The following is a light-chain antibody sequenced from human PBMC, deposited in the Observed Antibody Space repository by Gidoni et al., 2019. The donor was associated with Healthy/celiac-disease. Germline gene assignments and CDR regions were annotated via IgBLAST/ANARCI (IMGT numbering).Light chain of an antibody. J-gene: IGKJ2*01. CDR3: QQYNSPRDT. Sequence: DIQMTQSPSTLSASVGDRVTITCRASQSISSWLAWYQQKPWKAPKLLIYKASSLESGVPSRFSGSGSGTEFTLTISSLQPDDFATYYCQQYNSPRDTFXQXTKLEIK. CDR2: KAS. V-gene: IGKV1-5*03. CDR1: QSISSW.